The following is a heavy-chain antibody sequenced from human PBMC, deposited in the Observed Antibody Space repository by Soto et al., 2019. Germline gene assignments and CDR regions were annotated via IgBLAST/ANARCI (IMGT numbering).Heavy chain of an antibody. CDR1: GYSISSGYY. Sequence: SETLSLTCAVSGYSISSGYYWGWIRQPPGKGLEWIGSSYHSGSPYYNPSLKSRVTISVDTSKNQFSLKVRSVTAADTAVYYCARDKMLGVANCHHGMDVWGQGTTVTAS. J-gene: IGHJ6*02. CDR3: ARDKMLGVANCHHGMDV. D-gene: IGHD3-3*01. CDR2: SYHSGSP. V-gene: IGHV4-38-2*01.